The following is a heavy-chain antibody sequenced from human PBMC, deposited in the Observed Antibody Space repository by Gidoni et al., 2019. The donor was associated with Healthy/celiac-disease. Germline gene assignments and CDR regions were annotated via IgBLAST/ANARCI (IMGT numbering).Heavy chain of an antibody. CDR3: AGGVRLWLLDY. J-gene: IGHJ4*02. D-gene: IGHD5-18*01. CDR2: INYSGDT. Sequence: ESGPGLAKPSQTLSLTCTVSGGSISSGGYCWSWIRQHPGKGLEWIGYINYSGDTYYNPSLKSRVTISVDTSKNQFSRKLSSVAAADTAVYYCAGGVRLWLLDYWGQGTLVTVSS. CDR1: GGSISSGGYC. V-gene: IGHV4-31*03.